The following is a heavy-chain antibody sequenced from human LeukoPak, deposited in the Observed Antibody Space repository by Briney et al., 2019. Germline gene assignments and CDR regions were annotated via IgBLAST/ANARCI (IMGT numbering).Heavy chain of an antibody. Sequence: SETLSLACTLSAGSISSYYWGWIRQPPGKGLEWIGYIYYTGITDYSPSLKSRVTISVDTSKNQFSLRLNSVTTADTAVYYCARMGAIAGASANPDYWGQGTLVTVSS. V-gene: IGHV4-59*01. CDR3: ARMGAIAGASANPDY. J-gene: IGHJ4*02. D-gene: IGHD4/OR15-4a*01. CDR2: IYYTGIT. CDR1: AGSISSYY.